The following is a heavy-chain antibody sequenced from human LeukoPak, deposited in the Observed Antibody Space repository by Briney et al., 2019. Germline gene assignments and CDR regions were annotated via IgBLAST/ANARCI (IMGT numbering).Heavy chain of an antibody. Sequence: GGSLRLSCEASVFTFSDSAIHWVRQAPGKGLEWVGRIRNRANNYATVYSASVEGRFSMSRDDSKNTAYLQMNSLKTEDTAIYYCSGYDYGMDVWGQGTTVTVSS. CDR3: SGYDYGMDV. CDR1: VFTFSDSA. J-gene: IGHJ6*02. V-gene: IGHV3-73*01. CDR2: IRNRANNYAT.